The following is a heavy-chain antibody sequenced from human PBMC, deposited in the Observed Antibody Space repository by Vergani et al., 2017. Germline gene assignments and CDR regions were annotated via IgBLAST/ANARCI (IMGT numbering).Heavy chain of an antibody. Sequence: QVQLVESGGGVVQPGGSLRLSCAASGFTFSSYGMHWVRQAPGKGLEWVAFIRYDGSNKYYADSVKGRFTISRDNSKNTLYLQMNSLRAEDTAVYYCAKAVMYYYGSGSPHDYWGQGTLVTVSS. CDR1: GFTFSSYG. D-gene: IGHD3-10*01. CDR3: AKAVMYYYGSGSPHDY. V-gene: IGHV3-30*02. J-gene: IGHJ4*02. CDR2: IRYDGSNK.